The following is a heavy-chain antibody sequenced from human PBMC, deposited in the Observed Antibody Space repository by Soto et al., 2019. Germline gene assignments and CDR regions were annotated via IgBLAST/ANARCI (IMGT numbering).Heavy chain of an antibody. D-gene: IGHD6-19*01. CDR1: GGSIDSYY. CDR2: IYNSGST. V-gene: IGHV4-59*08. J-gene: IGHJ4*02. Sequence: QVQLQESGPGLVKPSETLSLTCTVSGGSIDSYYWSWIRQPPGKGLERIGYIYNSGSTNYNPSLKSRVTISVDTSQHHISLKLSSVNAADTAVYYCARHGRQCLGHDYWGQGTRVTVSS. CDR3: ARHGRQCLGHDY.